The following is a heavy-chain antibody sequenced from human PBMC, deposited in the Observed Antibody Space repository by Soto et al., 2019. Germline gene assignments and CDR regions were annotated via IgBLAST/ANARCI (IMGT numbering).Heavy chain of an antibody. CDR3: ARDLGYYDSSGYFDY. V-gene: IGHV3-11*01. CDR1: GFTFSNYD. D-gene: IGHD3-22*01. J-gene: IGHJ4*02. CDR2: ISSSDTII. Sequence: GGSLRLSCAASGFTFSNYDMSWIRQSPGKGLEWVSYISSSDTIISYADSVKGRFTISRDNAKNSLYLQMNSLRAEDTAVYYCARDLGYYDSSGYFDYWGQGTLVTFYS.